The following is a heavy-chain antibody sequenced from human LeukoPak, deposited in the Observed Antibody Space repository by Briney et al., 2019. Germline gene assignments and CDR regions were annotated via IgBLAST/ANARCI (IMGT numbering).Heavy chain of an antibody. Sequence: GGSLRLSCAASGFTFSNYALNWVRQAPGKGLEWVSGISNSGGTTYYADSVKGRFTISRDNSKNTLYLQMNSLRAEDTAVYYCAKSGCSSTSCYSILSGWLDPWGQGTLVAVSS. CDR1: GFTFSNYA. CDR3: AKSGCSSTSCYSILSGWLDP. J-gene: IGHJ5*02. V-gene: IGHV3-23*01. CDR2: ISNSGGTT. D-gene: IGHD2-2*02.